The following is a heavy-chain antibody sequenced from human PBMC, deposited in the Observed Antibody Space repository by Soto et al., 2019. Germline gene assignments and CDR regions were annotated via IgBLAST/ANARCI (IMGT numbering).Heavy chain of an antibody. J-gene: IGHJ4*02. D-gene: IGHD6-19*01. CDR1: GFTFSDYA. CDR3: AKGGRQWLVTSDFNY. Sequence: VQLVESGGGVVQPGRSLRLSCAASGFTFSDYAMHWVRQAPGKGLEWVAVVSHDGRNKHYADSVKGLFTISRDSSKNTVSLEMTSLRAEDTAVYYCAKGGRQWLVTSDFNYWGQGALVTVSS. CDR2: VSHDGRNK. V-gene: IGHV3-30*18.